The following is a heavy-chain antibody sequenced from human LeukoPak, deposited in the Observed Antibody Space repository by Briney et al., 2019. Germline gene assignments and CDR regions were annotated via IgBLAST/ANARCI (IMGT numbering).Heavy chain of an antibody. Sequence: GGSLRLSCAASGFTFSSYAMHWVRQAPGKGLERVAVISYDGSNKYYADSEKRRFTISRDNSTNTLYLQMNSLRAEDTAVYYCAREVYYYGSGSYYCDYWGQGTLVTVSS. CDR3: AREVYYYGSGSYYCDY. CDR2: ISYDGSNK. CDR1: GFTFSSYA. D-gene: IGHD3-10*01. V-gene: IGHV3-30*04. J-gene: IGHJ4*02.